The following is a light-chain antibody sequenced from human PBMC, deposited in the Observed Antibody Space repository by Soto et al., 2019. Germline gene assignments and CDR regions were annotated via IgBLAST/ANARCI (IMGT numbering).Light chain of an antibody. V-gene: IGLV2-14*01. CDR2: EVG. J-gene: IGLJ2*01. CDR1: SSDVGHYNY. Sequence: QSALIQPASVSGSPGQSLTISCTGTSSDVGHYNYVSWFQQHPGKAPKLMIYEVGNRPSGVSNRFSASKSGNTASLTISGLQAEDEADYYCSSYTLNSTLVFGGGTKLTVL. CDR3: SSYTLNSTLV.